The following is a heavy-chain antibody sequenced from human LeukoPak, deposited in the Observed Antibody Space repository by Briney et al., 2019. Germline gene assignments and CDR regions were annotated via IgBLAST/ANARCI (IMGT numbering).Heavy chain of an antibody. CDR1: GGSISSGSNY. CDR3: ARASYSYDISGWVPLDY. CDR2: IYTSGST. D-gene: IGHD3-22*01. J-gene: IGHJ4*02. V-gene: IGHV4-61*02. Sequence: SQTLSLTCTVSGGSISSGSNYWSWIRQPAGKGLEWIGRIYTSGSTNYNPSLKSRVTISGDTSKNQFSLRLSSVTAADTAVYYCARASYSYDISGWVPLDYWGQGTLVTVSS.